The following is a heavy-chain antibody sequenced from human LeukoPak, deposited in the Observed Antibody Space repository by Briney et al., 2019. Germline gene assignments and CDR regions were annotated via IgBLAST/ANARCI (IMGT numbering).Heavy chain of an antibody. CDR2: IYHSGST. J-gene: IGHJ4*02. D-gene: IGHD5-18*01. V-gene: IGHV4-38-2*01. Sequence: PSETLSLTCAVSGYSISSGSSWGWIRQPPGKGLEWIGSIYHSGSTYYNPSLKSRVTISVDPSKNQFSLKLSSVTAADTAVYYCANLRGYSYGRFDYWGQGTLVTVSS. CDR1: GYSISSGSS. CDR3: ANLRGYSYGRFDY.